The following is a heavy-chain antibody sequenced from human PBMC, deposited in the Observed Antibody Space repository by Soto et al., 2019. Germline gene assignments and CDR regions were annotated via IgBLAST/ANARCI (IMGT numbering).Heavy chain of an antibody. Sequence: GGSLRLSCAASGFTFSNAWMSWVRQAPGKGRERVGRIKSKTDGGTTDYAAPVKGRFTISRDDSENTLYLQMNSLKTEDTAVYYCATDDPINRYWGQGTLVTVSS. CDR2: IKSKTDGGTT. J-gene: IGHJ4*02. CDR1: GFTFSNAW. CDR3: ATDDPINRY. V-gene: IGHV3-15*01.